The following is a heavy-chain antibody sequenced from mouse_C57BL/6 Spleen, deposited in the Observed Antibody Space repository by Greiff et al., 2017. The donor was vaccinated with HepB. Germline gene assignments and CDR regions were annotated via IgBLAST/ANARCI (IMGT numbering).Heavy chain of an antibody. J-gene: IGHJ3*01. D-gene: IGHD5-5*01. CDR2: IDPSDSET. Sequence: QVHVKQPGAELVRPGSSVKLSCKASGYTFTSYWMHWVKQRPIQGLEWIGNIDPSDSETHYNQKFKNKATLTVDKSSSTAYMQLSSLTSEDSAVYYCARGSYLPGFAYWGQGTLVTVSA. V-gene: IGHV1-52*01. CDR3: ARGSYLPGFAY. CDR1: GYTFTSYW.